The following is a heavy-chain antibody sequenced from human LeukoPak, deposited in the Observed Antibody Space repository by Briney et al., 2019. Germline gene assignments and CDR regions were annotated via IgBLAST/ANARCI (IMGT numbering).Heavy chain of an antibody. CDR2: ISWNSGSI. CDR3: AKGREKWRLLCKNWFDP. J-gene: IGHJ5*02. V-gene: IGHV3-9*01. CDR1: GFTLDDYA. D-gene: IGHD2-21*02. Sequence: GGSLRLSCAASGFTLDDYAMHWVRQAPGKGREWVEGISWNSGSIGYADSVKGRFPNTSDNAKHSLDLQMTSLRAEDRDLYYCAKGREKWRLLCKNWFDPWGRGTLVSVSS.